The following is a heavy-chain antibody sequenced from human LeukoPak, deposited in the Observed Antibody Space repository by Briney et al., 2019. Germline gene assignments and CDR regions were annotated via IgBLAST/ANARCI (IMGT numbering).Heavy chain of an antibody. D-gene: IGHD5-12*01. V-gene: IGHV3-33*01. J-gene: IGHJ5*02. Sequence: GGSLRLSCAASGFTFSSYGMHWVRQAPGKGLEWVAVIWYDGSNKYYADSVKGRFTISRDNSKNTPYLQMNSLRAEDTAVYYCARSLYSGYDNNWFDPWGQGTLVTVSS. CDR2: IWYDGSNK. CDR1: GFTFSSYG. CDR3: ARSLYSGYDNNWFDP.